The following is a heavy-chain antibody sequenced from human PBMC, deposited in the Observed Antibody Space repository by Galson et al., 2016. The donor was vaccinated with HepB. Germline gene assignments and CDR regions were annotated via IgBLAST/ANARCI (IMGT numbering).Heavy chain of an antibody. Sequence: QSGAEVTKPGESLMISCKASGHTATTYWIAWVRQLPGKGLEWMGVIYPDDSDSRYSPPFQGQVTFSADKSTRTAYLQWSRLKAADTGMYYCASHVSPYDSVPLLFWGQGTLVTVTS. CDR2: IYPDDSDS. D-gene: IGHD3-22*01. J-gene: IGHJ4*02. CDR3: ASHVSPYDSVPLLF. CDR1: GHTATTYW. V-gene: IGHV5-51*01.